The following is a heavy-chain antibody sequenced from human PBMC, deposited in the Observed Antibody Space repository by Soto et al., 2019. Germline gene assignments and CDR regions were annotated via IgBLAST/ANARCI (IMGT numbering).Heavy chain of an antibody. Sequence: SVKISCKASGGTFSSYAISWVRQAPGQGLEWMGGIIPIFGTANYAQKFQGRVTITADESTSTAYMELSSLRSEDTAVYYSASQYYYDSSGYALDAFDIWGQGTMVTVSS. D-gene: IGHD3-22*01. V-gene: IGHV1-69*13. CDR2: IIPIFGTA. J-gene: IGHJ3*02. CDR3: ASQYYYDSSGYALDAFDI. CDR1: GGTFSSYA.